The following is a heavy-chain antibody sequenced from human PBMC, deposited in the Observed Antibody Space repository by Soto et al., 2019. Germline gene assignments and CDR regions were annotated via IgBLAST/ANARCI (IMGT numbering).Heavy chain of an antibody. Sequence: QITLKESGPTLVKPTQTLTLTCTFSGFSFSTTGVGVGWIRQPPGKALEWLALIYWDDDKRYSPSLKSRLTITKDTSQNPVVLTMTNMDPVDTATYYCAHRQAQGIGLAGTFDSWGQGTLVTVSS. D-gene: IGHD6-19*01. CDR3: AHRQAQGIGLAGTFDS. J-gene: IGHJ4*02. CDR2: IYWDDDK. V-gene: IGHV2-5*02. CDR1: GFSFSTTGVG.